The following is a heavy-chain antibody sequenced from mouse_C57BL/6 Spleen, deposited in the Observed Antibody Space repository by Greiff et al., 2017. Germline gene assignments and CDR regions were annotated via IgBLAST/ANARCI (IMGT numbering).Heavy chain of an antibody. J-gene: IGHJ4*01. CDR3: TRERGTGSYYAMNY. CDR1: GFTFSSYA. D-gene: IGHD4-1*01. V-gene: IGHV5-9-1*02. CDR2: ISSGGDYI. Sequence: EVMLVESGEGLVQPGGSLKLSCAASGFTFSSYAMSWVRQTPEKRLEWVAYISSGGDYIYYADTVKGRFTISRDNARNTLYLQMSSLKSEDTAMYYCTRERGTGSYYAMNYWGQGTSVTVSS.